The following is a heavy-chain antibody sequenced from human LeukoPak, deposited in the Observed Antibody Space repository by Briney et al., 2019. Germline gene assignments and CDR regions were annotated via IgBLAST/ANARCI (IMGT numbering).Heavy chain of an antibody. V-gene: IGHV1-18*01. CDR1: VYTFTTYG. J-gene: IGHJ4*02. CDR3: ARGKASQSTNYFDY. Sequence: ASVKVSCKASVYTFTTYGISRVRQAPGQGLEWMGWISAYNGNTNYAQKLQGRVTMTPDTSTSTAYMELRSLRSDDTAVYYCARGKASQSTNYFDYWGQGTLVTVSS. CDR2: ISAYNGNT. D-gene: IGHD5/OR15-5a*01.